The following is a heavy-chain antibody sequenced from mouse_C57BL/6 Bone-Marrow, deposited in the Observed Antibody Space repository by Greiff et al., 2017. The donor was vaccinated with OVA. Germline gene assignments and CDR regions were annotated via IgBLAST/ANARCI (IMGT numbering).Heavy chain of an antibody. V-gene: IGHV5-6*01. J-gene: IGHJ3*01. CDR2: ISSGGNYT. CDR3: ARTPFAY. CDR1: GFTFSSYG. Sequence: EVKLVESGGDLVKPGGSLKLSCAASGFTFSSYGMSWVRQTPDKRLEWVATISSGGNYTYYPDSVKGRFTISRDNAKNTLYLQMSSLKSEDTAMYYCARTPFAYWGQGTLVTVSA.